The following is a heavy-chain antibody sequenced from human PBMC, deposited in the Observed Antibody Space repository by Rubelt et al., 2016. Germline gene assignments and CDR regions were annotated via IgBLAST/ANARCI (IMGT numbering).Heavy chain of an antibody. V-gene: IGHV3-23*01. D-gene: IGHD3-10*01. Sequence: EVQLLASGGGLAQPGGSLRLSCAASGFTFSNFAMTWVRQAPGEGLEWVSTISGSGGSTYYADSVKGRFTMCRDHAKTSLYLQMNNLRAEDTAVYYCARDGYHDSGSYYGLFDYWGQGILVTVSS. CDR2: ISGSGGST. CDR1: GFTFSNFA. J-gene: IGHJ4*02. CDR3: ARDGYHDSGSYYGLFDY.